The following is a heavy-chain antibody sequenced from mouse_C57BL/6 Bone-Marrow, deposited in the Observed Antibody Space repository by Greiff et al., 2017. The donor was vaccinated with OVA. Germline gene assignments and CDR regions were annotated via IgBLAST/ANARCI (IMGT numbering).Heavy chain of an antibody. Sequence: VQLVESGAELARPGASVKLSCKASGYTFTSYGISWVKQRPGQGLEWIGEIYPRSGNTYYNEKFKGKATLTADKSSSTAYMELRGLTSEDSAVYVGARGYYGRYAMDYWGQGTSVTVSS. D-gene: IGHD1-1*01. CDR3: ARGYYGRYAMDY. V-gene: IGHV1-81*01. J-gene: IGHJ4*01. CDR2: IYPRSGNT. CDR1: GYTFTSYG.